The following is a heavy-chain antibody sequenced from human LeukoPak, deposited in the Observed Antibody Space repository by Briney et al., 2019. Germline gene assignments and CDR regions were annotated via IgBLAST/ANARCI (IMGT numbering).Heavy chain of an antibody. Sequence: PSETLSLTCTVSGGSISSSSYYWGWIRQPPGKGLEWIGSIYYSGSTNYNPSLNSRVTISVDTSNNQFSLKLSSVTAADTAVYYCARHAADGRDRYFDLWGQGTLVTVSP. CDR3: ARHAADGRDRYFDL. CDR1: GGSISSSSYY. V-gene: IGHV4-39*07. D-gene: IGHD2-2*01. CDR2: IYYSGST. J-gene: IGHJ4*02.